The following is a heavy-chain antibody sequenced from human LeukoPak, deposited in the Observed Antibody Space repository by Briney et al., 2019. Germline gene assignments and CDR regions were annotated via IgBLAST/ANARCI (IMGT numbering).Heavy chain of an antibody. D-gene: IGHD3-9*01. Sequence: SETLSLTCAVYGESLSDYYWSWIRQPPGKGLEWIGEINHSGGTNYNPSLKSRVTISVDTSKNQFSLKLSSATAADTAVYSCARISLTGYAPISGYFDYWGQGSLVTVSS. CDR2: INHSGGT. V-gene: IGHV4-34*01. CDR1: GESLSDYY. CDR3: ARISLTGYAPISGYFDY. J-gene: IGHJ4*02.